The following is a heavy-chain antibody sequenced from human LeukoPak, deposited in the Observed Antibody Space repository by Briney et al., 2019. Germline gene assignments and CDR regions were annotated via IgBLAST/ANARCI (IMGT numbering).Heavy chain of an antibody. CDR2: IETKPDNYAT. Sequence: GGSLRLSCAASGFTFSTSALHWVRLPSGRGLEWIGRIETKPDNYATVYDASVKGRFTISRDDSKNVAVLQMYGLRTDDTAVYYCTRTYKTYYYDSSVQARRPEVHYFDSWGRGTLVTVSS. CDR3: TRTYKTYYYDSSVQARRPEVHYFDS. J-gene: IGHJ4*02. D-gene: IGHD3-22*01. CDR1: GFTFSTSA. V-gene: IGHV3-73*01.